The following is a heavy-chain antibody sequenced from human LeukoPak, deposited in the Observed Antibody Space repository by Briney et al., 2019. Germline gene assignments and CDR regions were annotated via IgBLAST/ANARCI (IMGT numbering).Heavy chain of an antibody. J-gene: IGHJ3*02. Sequence: GGSLRLSCAVSGFTFSNYAMHWVRQAPGKGLEWVALISYDGSNKYFADPVKGRFTISRDNSKNTLFLRMNSLRAEDTAVYYCVRDHYDSSGRTGAFDIWGQGTMVTVSS. D-gene: IGHD3-22*01. V-gene: IGHV3-30*14. CDR3: VRDHYDSSGRTGAFDI. CDR1: GFTFSNYA. CDR2: ISYDGSNK.